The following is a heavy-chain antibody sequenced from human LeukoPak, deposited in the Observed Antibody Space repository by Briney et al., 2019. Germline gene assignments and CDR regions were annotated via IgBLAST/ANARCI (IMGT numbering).Heavy chain of an antibody. CDR3: AKGQYGGSYSPFYS. D-gene: IGHD1-26*01. CDR1: GFTFSSYA. J-gene: IGHJ4*02. CDR2: ISNSGGST. Sequence: GGSLRLSCAASGFTFSSYAMNWARQAPGKGLEWVSVISNSGGSTYYADSVKGRFTISRDNSKNTLYLQMNSLRAEDTAVYYCAKGQYGGSYSPFYSWGQGTLVSVSS. V-gene: IGHV3-23*01.